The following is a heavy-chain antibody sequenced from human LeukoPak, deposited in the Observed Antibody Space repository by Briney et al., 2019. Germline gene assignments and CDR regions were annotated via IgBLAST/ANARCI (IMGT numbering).Heavy chain of an antibody. D-gene: IGHD6-13*01. CDR2: IYYSGST. CDR3: ACLSPYSSSWYAAAYFDY. J-gene: IGHJ4*02. Sequence: TSETLSLTCTVSGGSISSSSYSWGWIRQPPGKGLEWIGSIYYSGSTYYNPSLKSRVTISVDTSKNQFSLKLSSVTAADTAVYYCACLSPYSSSWYAAAYFDYWGQGTLVTVSS. CDR1: GGSISSSSYS. V-gene: IGHV4-39*01.